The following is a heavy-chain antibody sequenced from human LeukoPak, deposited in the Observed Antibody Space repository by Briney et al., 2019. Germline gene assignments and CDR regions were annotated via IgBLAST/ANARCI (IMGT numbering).Heavy chain of an antibody. Sequence: SETLSLTCTVSGGSISSSSYYWGWIRQPPGKGLEWIGSIYYSGSTYYNPSLKSRVTISVDTSKNQFSLKLSYVTAADTAVYYCASGVNEGYYDSSGYYPYYYYMDVWGKGTTVTVSS. CDR3: ASGVNEGYYDSSGYYPYYYYMDV. J-gene: IGHJ6*03. D-gene: IGHD3-22*01. V-gene: IGHV4-39*07. CDR2: IYYSGST. CDR1: GGSISSSSYY.